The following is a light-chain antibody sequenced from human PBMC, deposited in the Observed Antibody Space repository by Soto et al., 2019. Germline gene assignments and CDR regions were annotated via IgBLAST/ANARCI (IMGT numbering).Light chain of an antibody. CDR1: QSVSRY. V-gene: IGKV3-11*01. Sequence: EIVLTHSPATLSLSPWERATLSPSASQSVSRYLSWYQQKPGQAPRLLISDTSNRATGIPARFSGSGSGTDFTLTISSLEPEDFAVYYCQQRSNWPIITFGQGTRLEIK. J-gene: IGKJ5*01. CDR3: QQRSNWPIIT. CDR2: DTS.